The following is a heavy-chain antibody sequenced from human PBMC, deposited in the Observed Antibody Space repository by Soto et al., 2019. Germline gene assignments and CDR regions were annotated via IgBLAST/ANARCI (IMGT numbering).Heavy chain of an antibody. CDR3: ARHVLADYCFDY. Sequence: ESLKVFLNGSGYRFPTHCITWVPQMPGKGLEWMGRIDPSDSYTSYSPSFQGHVAISADKSISTAYLQWSSLRASDTAMYYCARHVLADYCFDYWGQGTLVTVSS. CDR1: GYRFPTHC. D-gene: IGHD2-8*01. J-gene: IGHJ4*02. V-gene: IGHV5-10-1*01. CDR2: IDPSDSYT.